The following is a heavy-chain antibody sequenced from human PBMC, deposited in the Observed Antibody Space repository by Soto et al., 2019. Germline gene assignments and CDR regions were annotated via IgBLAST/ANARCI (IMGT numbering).Heavy chain of an antibody. CDR3: ARDTVTTDGMDV. V-gene: IGHV3-33*01. CDR2: IWYDGSNK. Sequence: QVQLVESGGGVVQPGRSLRLSCAASGFTFSSYGMHWVRQAPGKGLEWVAVIWYDGSNKYYADSVKGRFTISRDNSKNMLYLQMNSLRAEYTSVYYCARDTVTTDGMDVWGQGTTVTVS. J-gene: IGHJ6*02. CDR1: GFTFSSYG. D-gene: IGHD4-4*01.